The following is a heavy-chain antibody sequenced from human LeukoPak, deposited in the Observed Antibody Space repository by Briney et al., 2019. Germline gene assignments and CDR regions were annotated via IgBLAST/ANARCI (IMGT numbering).Heavy chain of an antibody. CDR1: GGSISSGSYY. D-gene: IGHD3-16*02. CDR3: ARHDRVWGSYRVSY. V-gene: IGHV4-61*02. Sequence: PSETLSLTCTVSGGSISSGSYYWSWIRQPAGKGLEWIGRIYTSGSTNYNPSLKSRVTISVDTSKNQFSLKLSSVTAADTAVYYCARHDRVWGSYRVSYWGQGTLVTVSS. CDR2: IYTSGST. J-gene: IGHJ4*02.